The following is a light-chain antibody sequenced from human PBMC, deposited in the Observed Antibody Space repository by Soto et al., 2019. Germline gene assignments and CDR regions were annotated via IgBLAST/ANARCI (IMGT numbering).Light chain of an antibody. CDR1: SSDVGAYNY. Sequence: QLVLTQPASVSGSPGQSITISCTGTSSDVGAYNYVSWYQQHPGKAPKLLIYEVSYRPSGISDRFAGSASGSTASLTISGLQAEDEADYYCSSYTMSNTLVFGGGTKLTVL. CDR2: EVS. CDR3: SSYTMSNTLV. V-gene: IGLV2-14*01. J-gene: IGLJ3*02.